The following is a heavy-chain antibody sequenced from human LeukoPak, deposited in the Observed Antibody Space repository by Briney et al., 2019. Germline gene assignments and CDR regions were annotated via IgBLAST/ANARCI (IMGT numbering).Heavy chain of an antibody. V-gene: IGHV3-7*01. D-gene: IGHD3-10*01. CDR2: IKQVGSEK. J-gene: IGHJ6*03. CDR3: ARGDTMVRGVIKAYYYYYMDV. CDR1: GFTFSSYW. Sequence: PGGSLRLSCAASGFTFSSYWMSWVRQAPGKGLEWVANIKQVGSEKYYVDSVKGRFTISRDNAKNSLYLQMNSLRAEDTAVYYCARGDTMVRGVIKAYYYYYMDVWGKGTTVNVSS.